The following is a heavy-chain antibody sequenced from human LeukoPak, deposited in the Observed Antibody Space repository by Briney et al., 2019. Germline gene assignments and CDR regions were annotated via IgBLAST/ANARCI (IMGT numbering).Heavy chain of an antibody. V-gene: IGHV3-23*01. J-gene: IGHJ4*02. CDR3: AKDWNYYDSSGFSYYFDY. CDR2: ISGSGGST. CDR1: GFSFSIHA. D-gene: IGHD3-22*01. Sequence: GGSLRLSCAASGFSFSIHAMNWVRQAPGKGLEWVSAISGSGGSTYYADSVKGRFTISRDNSKNTLYLQMNSLRAEDTAVYYCAKDWNYYDSSGFSYYFDYWGQGTLVTVSS.